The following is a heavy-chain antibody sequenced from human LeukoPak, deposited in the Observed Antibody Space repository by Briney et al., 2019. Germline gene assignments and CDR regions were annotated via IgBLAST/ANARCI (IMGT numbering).Heavy chain of an antibody. D-gene: IGHD6-13*01. J-gene: IGHJ4*02. V-gene: IGHV4-59*08. Sequence: SETLSLTCTVSGDSISRSYWSWIRQPPGKGLEWIGYIYYIGSTNYNPSPKSRVTISIDTSKNQFSLKLSSVTAADTAVYYCARHAGSSWSFFDYWGQGTLVTVSS. CDR1: GDSISRSY. CDR2: IYYIGST. CDR3: ARHAGSSWSFFDY.